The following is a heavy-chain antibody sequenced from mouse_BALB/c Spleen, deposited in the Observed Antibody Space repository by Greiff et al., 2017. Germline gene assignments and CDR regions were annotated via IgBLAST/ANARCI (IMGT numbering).Heavy chain of an antibody. V-gene: IGHV14-3*02. Sequence: EVKLVESGAELVKPGASVKLSCTASGFNIKDTYMHWVKQRPEQGLEWIGRIDPANGNTKYDPKFQGKATITADTSSNTAYLQLSSLTSEDTAVYYCARGNYDYYAMDYWGQGTSVTVSS. D-gene: IGHD2-1*01. CDR2: IDPANGNT. CDR1: GFNIKDTY. CDR3: ARGNYDYYAMDY. J-gene: IGHJ4*01.